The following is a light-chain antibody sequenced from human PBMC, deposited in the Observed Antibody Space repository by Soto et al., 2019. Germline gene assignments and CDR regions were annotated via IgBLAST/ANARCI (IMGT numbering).Light chain of an antibody. V-gene: IGKV1-5*01. CDR2: DAF. J-gene: IGKJ1*01. CDR3: QQYNSYSWT. Sequence: DIQIAQSPSTVSSSVPERFTITCRASQSISSWLAWYQQKPGKAPKLLIYDAFSLESGVPSRFSGSGSGTEFTLTISSLQPDDFATYYCQQYNSYSWTFGQGTKVDIK. CDR1: QSISSW.